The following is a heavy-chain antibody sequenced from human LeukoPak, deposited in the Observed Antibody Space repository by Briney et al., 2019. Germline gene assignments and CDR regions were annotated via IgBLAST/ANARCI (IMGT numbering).Heavy chain of an antibody. Sequence: AAVKVCFTASAYAFTSYDITWVRQATGPGNGWMGWMNHNSGNTGYAQKFQGRVTMTRSTSINKAHMELNSLTSEDTADYYCARSSVGDGRKIDYWGQGSLVTVSS. CDR3: ARSSVGDGRKIDY. D-gene: IGHD1-26*01. CDR2: MNHNSGNT. J-gene: IGHJ4*02. V-gene: IGHV1-8*01. CDR1: AYAFTSYD.